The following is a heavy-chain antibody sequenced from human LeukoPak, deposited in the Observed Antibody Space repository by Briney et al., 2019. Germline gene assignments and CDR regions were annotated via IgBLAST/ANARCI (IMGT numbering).Heavy chain of an antibody. CDR2: IKQDGSEK. Sequence: PGGSLRLSCAASGFTFSSYWMSWVRQAPGKGLEWVANIKQDGSEKYYVDSVKGRFTISRDNARNSLYLQMNSLRAEDTAVYYCARQRWDDLWSGNWGGAYYMDVWGKGTTVTVSS. J-gene: IGHJ6*03. CDR1: GFTFSSYW. CDR3: ARQRWDDLWSGNWGGAYYMDV. D-gene: IGHD3-3*01. V-gene: IGHV3-7*01.